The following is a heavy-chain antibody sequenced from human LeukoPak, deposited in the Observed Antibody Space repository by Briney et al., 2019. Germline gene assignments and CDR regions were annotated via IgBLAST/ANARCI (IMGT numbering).Heavy chain of an antibody. V-gene: IGHV3-7*01. CDR2: IKQDGSEK. Sequence: VGSLRLSCAASGFTFSTYWMSWVRQAPGKGLEWVANIKQDGSEKHYGDSVRGRFTISRDNAKNSLYLQMNSLRAEDTAFYFCARDTYDSSGYHFYYMDVWGKGTTVTVSS. CDR3: ARDTYDSSGYHFYYMDV. CDR1: GFTFSTYW. D-gene: IGHD3-22*01. J-gene: IGHJ6*03.